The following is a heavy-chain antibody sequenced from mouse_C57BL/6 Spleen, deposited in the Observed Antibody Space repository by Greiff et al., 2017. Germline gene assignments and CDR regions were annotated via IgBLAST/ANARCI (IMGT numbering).Heavy chain of an antibody. J-gene: IGHJ4*01. CDR1: GFTFSDYG. CDR2: ISSGSSTI. V-gene: IGHV5-17*01. CDR3: ARLDY. Sequence: VQLKESGGGLVKPGGSLKLSCAPSGFTFSDYGMHWVRQAPEKGLEWVAYISSGSSTIYYADTVKGRFTISRDNAKNTLFLQMTSLRSEDTAMYYCARLDYWGQGTSVTVSS.